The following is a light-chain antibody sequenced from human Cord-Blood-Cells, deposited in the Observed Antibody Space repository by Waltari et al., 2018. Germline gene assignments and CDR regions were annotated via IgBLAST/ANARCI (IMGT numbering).Light chain of an antibody. Sequence: AIQLTQSPYSLSASVGDRVTITCRASQGISSALAWYQQKPGNAPKLLIYDASSLESGVPSRFSGSGAGTDFTLTISSLQPEDFATYYCQQFNSYPQTFGQGTKVEIK. J-gene: IGKJ1*01. CDR3: QQFNSYPQT. CDR2: DAS. CDR1: QGISSA. V-gene: IGKV1-13*02.